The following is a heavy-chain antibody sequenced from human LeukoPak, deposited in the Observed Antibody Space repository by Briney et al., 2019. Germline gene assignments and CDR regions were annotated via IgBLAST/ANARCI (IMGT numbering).Heavy chain of an antibody. CDR1: GFTFSSYS. Sequence: PGGSLRLSCAASGFTFSSYSMNWVRQAPGKGLEWVSSISSSSSYTYYADSVKGRFTISRDNAKNSLYLQMNSLRAEDTAVYYCARSMSRTTIFGVLDGWGKGTTVTVSS. V-gene: IGHV3-21*01. D-gene: IGHD3-3*01. J-gene: IGHJ6*04. CDR3: ARSMSRTTIFGVLDG. CDR2: ISSSSSYT.